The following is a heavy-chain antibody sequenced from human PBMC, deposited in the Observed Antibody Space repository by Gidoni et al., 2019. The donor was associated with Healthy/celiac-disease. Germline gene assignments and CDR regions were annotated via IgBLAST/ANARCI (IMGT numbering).Heavy chain of an antibody. CDR1: GGSISIRSYY. V-gene: IGHV4-39*01. D-gene: IGHD1-26*01. Sequence: HLQLQASGPGLVTPSATLSLTCTVSGGSISIRSYYWGWIRQPPGKGLEWIGSIDYSGSTYYNPARKSRVTISVDTSKKQFSRKLSSVTAADTAVYYCARRGSYGLDAFDIWGQGTMVTVSS. CDR3: ARRGSYGLDAFDI. J-gene: IGHJ3*02. CDR2: IDYSGST.